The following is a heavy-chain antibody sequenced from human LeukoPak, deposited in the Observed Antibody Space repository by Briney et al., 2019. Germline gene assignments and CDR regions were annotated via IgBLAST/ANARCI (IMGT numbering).Heavy chain of an antibody. CDR3: ARRRYYDFWSGYYEYYFDY. Sequence: SETLSLTCTVSGGSISSSSYFWGWIRQPPGKGLEWIGSIYYSGRTYYNPSLKSRVTISVDTSKNQFSLKLNSVTAAETAVYYCARRRYYDFWSGYYEYYFDYWGQGTLVTVSS. V-gene: IGHV4-39*07. CDR1: GGSISSSSYF. CDR2: IYYSGRT. D-gene: IGHD3-3*01. J-gene: IGHJ4*02.